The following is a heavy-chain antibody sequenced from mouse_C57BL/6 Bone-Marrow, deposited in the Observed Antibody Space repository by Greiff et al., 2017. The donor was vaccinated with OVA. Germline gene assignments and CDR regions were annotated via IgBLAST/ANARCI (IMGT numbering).Heavy chain of an antibody. D-gene: IGHD2-2*01. CDR1: GFTFNTYA. CDR3: VREGVMVTTWYFDV. V-gene: IGHV10-3*01. CDR2: IRSKSSNYAT. J-gene: IGHJ1*03. Sequence: EVKLVESGGGLVQPKGSLKLSCAASGFTFNTYAMHWVRQAPGKGLEWVARIRSKSSNYATYYADSVKDRFTISRDDSQSMLYLQMNNLKTEDTAMYYGVREGVMVTTWYFDVWGTGTTVTVSS.